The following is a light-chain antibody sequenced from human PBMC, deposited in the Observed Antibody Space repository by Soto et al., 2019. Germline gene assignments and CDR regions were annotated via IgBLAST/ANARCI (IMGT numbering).Light chain of an antibody. Sequence: QSVLTQPASVSGSPGQSITISCAGTSSDIGGYNYVSWYQQHPGTAPKVIIYGVSNRPSGVSNRFSGSKSGNTASLTISGLQAEDEADYYCSSFTISSTLYVFGSGTKVTVL. CDR2: GVS. V-gene: IGLV2-14*01. CDR3: SSFTISSTLYV. J-gene: IGLJ1*01. CDR1: SSDIGGYNY.